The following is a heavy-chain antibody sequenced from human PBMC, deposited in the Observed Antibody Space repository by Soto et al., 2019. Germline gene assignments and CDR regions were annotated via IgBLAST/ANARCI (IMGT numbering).Heavy chain of an antibody. Sequence: GWSLRLSCAASGFTFGITWMSWVRQAPGKGLEWIGRIRSTNNGATTDYAAPVKGRFTISRDDSQNMLFLQMNSLNFEDTAVYYCTTDLRWEQLDFNYWGQGTLVTVSS. J-gene: IGHJ4*02. CDR2: IRSTNNGATT. D-gene: IGHD1-26*01. CDR1: GFTFGITW. CDR3: TTDLRWEQLDFNY. V-gene: IGHV3-15*01.